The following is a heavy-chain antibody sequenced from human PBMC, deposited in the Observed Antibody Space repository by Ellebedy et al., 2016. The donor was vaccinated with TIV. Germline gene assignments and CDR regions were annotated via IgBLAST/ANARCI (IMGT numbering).Heavy chain of an antibody. J-gene: IGHJ4*02. CDR3: AKDIFRWAFDY. Sequence: GESLKISCAASGFTFDSSYAMNWVRQAPGKGLEWVSLISGTSDSTYYADSVKGRFTISRDKSKNTLYLQMSSLRAEDTAVYYCAKDIFRWAFDYWGQGTLVTVSP. D-gene: IGHD3-3*02. V-gene: IGHV3-23*01. CDR1: GFTFDSSYA. CDR2: ISGTSDST.